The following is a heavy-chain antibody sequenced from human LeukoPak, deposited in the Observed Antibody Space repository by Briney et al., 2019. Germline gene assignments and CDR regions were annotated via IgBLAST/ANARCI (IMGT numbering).Heavy chain of an antibody. CDR2: IYYSGST. Sequence: ASETLSLTCTVSGGSISSYYWSWIRQPPGKGLEWIGYIYYSGSTNYNPSLKSRVTISVDTSKNQFSLKLSSVTAADTAVYYCARGLTVVTDHFDYWGQGTLVTVSS. CDR1: GGSISSYY. CDR3: ARGLTVVTDHFDY. V-gene: IGHV4-59*08. D-gene: IGHD4-23*01. J-gene: IGHJ4*02.